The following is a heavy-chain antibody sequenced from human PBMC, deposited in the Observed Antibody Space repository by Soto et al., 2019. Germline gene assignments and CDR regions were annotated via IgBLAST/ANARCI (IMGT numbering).Heavy chain of an antibody. V-gene: IGHV1-69*04. CDR1: GGSFRSYT. Sequence: ASVKVSCEACGGSFRSYTISWVRQAPGQGLEWMGRIIPILGIANYAQKFQGRVTITADKSTSTAYMELSSLRSEDTAVYYCAREGIAVPSNWFDPWGQGTLVTVSS. CDR2: IIPILGIA. CDR3: AREGIAVPSNWFDP. D-gene: IGHD6-19*01. J-gene: IGHJ5*02.